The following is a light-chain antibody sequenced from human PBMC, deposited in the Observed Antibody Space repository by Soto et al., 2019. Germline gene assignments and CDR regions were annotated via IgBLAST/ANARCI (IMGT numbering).Light chain of an antibody. V-gene: IGKV3-20*01. CDR2: DAS. CDR3: HQYAWSPLT. J-gene: IGKJ5*01. Sequence: IVLTQSPGTLSLSPGERATLSCRASQTVPKSYLAWYQQRPGQAPSILIYDASNRATGIPDRFSGSESETDFTLTISHLEPEDFAVYYCHQYAWSPLTFGQGTRLEIK. CDR1: QTVPKSY.